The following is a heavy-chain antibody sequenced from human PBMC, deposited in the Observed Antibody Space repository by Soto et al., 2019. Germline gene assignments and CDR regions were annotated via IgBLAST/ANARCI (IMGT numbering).Heavy chain of an antibody. CDR3: VRDRLNWFDP. V-gene: IGHV4-4*07. CDR2: IYTTGNV. J-gene: IGHJ5*02. Sequence: QVQLEESRPGLVNPSETLSLTCNVSGASINIYYWSWIRQSAGKGLEWIGRIYTTGNVNYNPSLRSRATVSRDSSKNQLSLKLTSVTAAASAVYFCVRDRLNWFDPWGQGLLVTVSS. CDR1: GASINIYY.